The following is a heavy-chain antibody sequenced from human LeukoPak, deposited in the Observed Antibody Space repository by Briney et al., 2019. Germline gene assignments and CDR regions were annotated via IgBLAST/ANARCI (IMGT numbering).Heavy chain of an antibody. D-gene: IGHD2-15*01. CDR3: ARDCSSGSCYGAFDI. Sequence: SETLSLTCAVSGGSISSGGYSWSWIRQPPGKGLEWIGYIYDSGSTYYNPSLKSRITISVDTSENRFSLKLSSVTATDTAVYYCARDCSSGSCYGAFDIWGQGTMVTVS. CDR1: GGSISSGGYS. J-gene: IGHJ3*02. CDR2: IYDSGST. V-gene: IGHV4-30-2*05.